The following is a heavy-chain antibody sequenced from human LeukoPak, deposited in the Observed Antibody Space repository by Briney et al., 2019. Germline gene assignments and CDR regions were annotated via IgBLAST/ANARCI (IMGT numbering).Heavy chain of an antibody. D-gene: IGHD5-24*01. CDR3: ARVATHYYFGMDV. CDR1: GGSISNGGYS. V-gene: IGHV4-31*03. J-gene: IGHJ6*02. Sequence: SQTLSLTCTVSGGSISNGGYSWSWIRQHPGKGLEWIGSIYYSGSTYYNPSLKSRPTILLDTSKKQFSLELTSVTAADTAVYHCARVATHYYFGMDVWGHGTTVTVSS. CDR2: IYYSGST.